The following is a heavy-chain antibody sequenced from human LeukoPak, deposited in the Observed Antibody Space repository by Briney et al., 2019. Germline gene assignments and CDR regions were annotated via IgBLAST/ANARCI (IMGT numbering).Heavy chain of an antibody. CDR2: ISSSGNTI. CDR3: ARGLDFWSGPFDY. V-gene: IGHV3-11*04. D-gene: IGHD3-3*01. CDR1: GFTFSDYY. J-gene: IGHJ4*02. Sequence: PGGSLRLSCAASGFTFSDYYMSWIRQAPGKGLEWVSYISSSGNTIHYADSVKGRFTISRDNAKNSLYLQMNSLRAEDTAVYYCARGLDFWSGPFDYWGQGTLVTVSS.